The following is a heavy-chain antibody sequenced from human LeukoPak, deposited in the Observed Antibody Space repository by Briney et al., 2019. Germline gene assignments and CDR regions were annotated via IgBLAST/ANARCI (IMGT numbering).Heavy chain of an antibody. CDR3: AKDYGGNYLDY. CDR1: GFTFSSYG. J-gene: IGHJ4*02. V-gene: IGHV3-33*06. D-gene: IGHD4-23*01. CDR2: IWYDGSNK. Sequence: PGRSLRLSCAASGFTFSSYGMHWVRQAPGKGLEWVAVIWYDGSNKYYADSVKGRFTISRDNSKNTLYLQMNSLRAEDTAVYYCAKDYGGNYLDYWGQGTLVTVSS.